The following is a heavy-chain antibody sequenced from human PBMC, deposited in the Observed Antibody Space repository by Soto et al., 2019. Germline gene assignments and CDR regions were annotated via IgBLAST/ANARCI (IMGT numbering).Heavy chain of an antibody. CDR3: ARKGAVPYYYDGMAV. J-gene: IGHJ6*02. D-gene: IGHD2-2*01. CDR2: INGYNGKT. CDR1: GYTFTSYG. Sequence: QVQLVQSGGEVRKPGASVTVSCKASGYTFTSYGISWVRQAPGQGLEWMGWINGYNGKTNYAQKVQNTATVITDTSTHTVYLEMRSLRFDDPAVYYCARKGAVPYYYDGMAVCCQATTVTVSS. V-gene: IGHV1-18*01.